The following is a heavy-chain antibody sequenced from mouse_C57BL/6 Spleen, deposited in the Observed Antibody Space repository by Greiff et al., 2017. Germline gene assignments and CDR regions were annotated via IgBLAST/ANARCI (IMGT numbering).Heavy chain of an antibody. CDR2: IHPNSGST. CDR3: ARYYDYYGYGMDY. J-gene: IGHJ4*01. V-gene: IGHV1-64*01. D-gene: IGHD2-4*01. CDR1: GYTFTSYW. Sequence: QVQLQQPGAELVKPGASVKLSCKASGYTFTSYWMHWVKQRPGQGLEWIGMIHPNSGSTNYNEKFKSKATLTVDTSSSTAYMQLSSLTSEDSAVYYCARYYDYYGYGMDYWGQGTSVTVSS.